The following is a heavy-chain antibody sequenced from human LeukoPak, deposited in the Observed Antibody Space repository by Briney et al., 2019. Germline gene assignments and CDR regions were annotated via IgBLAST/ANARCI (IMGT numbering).Heavy chain of an antibody. CDR1: GLSFLSYS. Sequence: GGSLRLSCAASGLSFLSYSMNWVRQAPGKGLEWVSSISSISSYVYYADSVKGRFTISRDNAKNSLYLQMNSLRAEDTAVYYCARDLNWETYWGQGTLVTVSS. J-gene: IGHJ4*02. CDR3: ARDLNWETY. CDR2: ISSISSYV. V-gene: IGHV3-21*01. D-gene: IGHD7-27*01.